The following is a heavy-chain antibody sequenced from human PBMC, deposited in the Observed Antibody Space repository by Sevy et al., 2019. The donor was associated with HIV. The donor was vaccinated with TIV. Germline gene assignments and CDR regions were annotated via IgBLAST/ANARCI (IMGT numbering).Heavy chain of an antibody. Sequence: GGSLRLSCAASGFTFSSYAMHWVRQAPGKGLEWVAVISYDGSNKYYADSVKGRFTISRDNSKNTLYLQMNSLRAEDTAVYYCVRDGTAMAWTSHGDYPWWGQGTLVTVSS. CDR3: VRDGTAMAWTSHGDYPW. CDR1: GFTFSSYA. CDR2: ISYDGSNK. D-gene: IGHD4-17*01. J-gene: IGHJ4*02. V-gene: IGHV3-30-3*01.